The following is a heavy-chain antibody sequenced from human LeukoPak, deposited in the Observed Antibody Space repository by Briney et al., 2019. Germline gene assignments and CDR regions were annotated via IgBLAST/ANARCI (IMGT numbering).Heavy chain of an antibody. CDR1: GASISGSGYY. CDR3: AKSGGYGLIDY. Sequence: SETLSLTCTVSGASISGSGYYWGWIRQPPGKGVEWIGSIYSSGSTYYNAPLQSRVTISIETSKNQISLRLNFVTAADTAMYYCAKSGGYGLIDYWGQGTLVTVSS. CDR2: IYSSGST. J-gene: IGHJ4*02. D-gene: IGHD1-26*01. V-gene: IGHV4-39*01.